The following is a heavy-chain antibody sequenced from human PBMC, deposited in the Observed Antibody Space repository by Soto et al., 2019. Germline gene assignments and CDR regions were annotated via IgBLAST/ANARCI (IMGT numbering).Heavy chain of an antibody. J-gene: IGHJ4*02. Sequence: EVQLVETGGGLIQPGGSLRLSCAASGFTVSSNYMSWVRQAPGQGLAWVSVIYSGGSTYYADSVKGRFTISRDNSKNTLYLQMNSLRAEDTAVYYCARARWLQSVYDYWGQGTLVTVSS. V-gene: IGHV3-53*02. D-gene: IGHD5-12*01. CDR1: GFTVSSNY. CDR2: IYSGGST. CDR3: ARARWLQSVYDY.